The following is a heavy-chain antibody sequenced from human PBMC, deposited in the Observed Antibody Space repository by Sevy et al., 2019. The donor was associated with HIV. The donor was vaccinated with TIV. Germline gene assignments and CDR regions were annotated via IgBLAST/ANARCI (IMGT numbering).Heavy chain of an antibody. Sequence: GGSLRLSCAASGFTFSSYAMHWVRQAPGKGLEWVAVISYDGSNKYYADSVKGRFTISRDNSKNTLYLQMNSLRAEDTAVYYCAREKEDIVVVPAALGMDVWGQGTTVTVSS. V-gene: IGHV3-30*04. D-gene: IGHD2-2*01. J-gene: IGHJ6*02. CDR3: AREKEDIVVVPAALGMDV. CDR2: ISYDGSNK. CDR1: GFTFSSYA.